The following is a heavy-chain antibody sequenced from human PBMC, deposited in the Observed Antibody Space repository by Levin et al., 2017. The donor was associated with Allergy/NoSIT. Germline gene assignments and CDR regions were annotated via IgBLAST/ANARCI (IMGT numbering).Heavy chain of an antibody. V-gene: IGHV3-23*01. CDR3: AKEPFSGSYHGGYFDY. CDR2: ISGSGGST. Sequence: GGSLRLSCAASGFTFSSYAMSWVRQAPGKGLEWVSAISGSGGSTYYADSVKGRFTISRDNSKNTLYLQMNSLRAEDTAVYYCAKEPFSGSYHGGYFDYWGQGTLVTVSS. J-gene: IGHJ4*02. CDR1: GFTFSSYA. D-gene: IGHD1-26*01.